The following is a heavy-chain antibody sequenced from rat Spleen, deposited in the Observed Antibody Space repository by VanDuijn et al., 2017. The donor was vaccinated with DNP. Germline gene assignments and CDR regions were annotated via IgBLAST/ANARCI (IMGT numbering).Heavy chain of an antibody. V-gene: IGHV3-1*01. CDR1: GYSITSNY. CDR3: ARGDGSYYWSFDF. J-gene: IGHJ1*01. CDR2: ISYSGST. D-gene: IGHD1-12*02. Sequence: VQLKESGPGLVKPSETLSLTCTVSGYSITSNYWGWIRKFPGNKMEYIGHISYSGSTSYNPSLKSRISITRDTSKNQFFLQLNSVTTEDTATYYCARGDGSYYWSFDFWGPGTMVTVSS.